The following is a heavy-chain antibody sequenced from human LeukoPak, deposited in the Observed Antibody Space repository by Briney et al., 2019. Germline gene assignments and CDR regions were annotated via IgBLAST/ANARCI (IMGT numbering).Heavy chain of an antibody. Sequence: GGSLRLSCAASGFTFSSYAMSWVRQAPGKGLEWVSVISDSGGRTHYADSVKGRFTISRDNSKNTLYLQMNSLRAEDTAVYYCAKARGASCFMGLDYWGQGTLVTVSS. CDR3: AKARGASCFMGLDY. CDR2: ISDSGGRT. CDR1: GFTFSSYA. V-gene: IGHV3-23*01. J-gene: IGHJ4*02. D-gene: IGHD2-2*01.